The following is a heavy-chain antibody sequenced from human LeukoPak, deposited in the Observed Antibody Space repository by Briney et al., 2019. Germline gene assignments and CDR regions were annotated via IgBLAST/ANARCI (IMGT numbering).Heavy chain of an antibody. Sequence: GGSLRLSCTASGFTFGDYAMSWVRQAPGKGLEWVSAISVSGDSTNYADSVKGRFTISRDNSKNTLYLQMNSLRAEDTAVYYCAKVFFMDYWGQGTLVTVSS. CDR2: ISVSGDST. CDR3: AKVFFMDY. V-gene: IGHV3-23*01. J-gene: IGHJ4*02. CDR1: GFTFGDYA. D-gene: IGHD2-8*01.